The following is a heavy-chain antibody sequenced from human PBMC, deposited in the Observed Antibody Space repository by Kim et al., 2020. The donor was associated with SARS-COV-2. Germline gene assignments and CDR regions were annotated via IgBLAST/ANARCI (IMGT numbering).Heavy chain of an antibody. CDR3: ARGGEDCGGDCYPDWFDP. CDR1: GGSISSYY. Sequence: SETLSLTCTVSGGSISSYYWTWIRQPPGKGLEWIAYIYYSGRAKYNPSLKSRVTISVDTSKNQFSLNLSSVTAADTAVYYCARGGEDCGGDCYPDWFDPWGQGTLVTVSS. J-gene: IGHJ5*02. CDR2: IYYSGRA. D-gene: IGHD2-21*02. V-gene: IGHV4-59*01.